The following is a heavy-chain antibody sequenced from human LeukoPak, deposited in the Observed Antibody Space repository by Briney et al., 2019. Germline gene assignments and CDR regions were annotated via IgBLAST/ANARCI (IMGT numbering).Heavy chain of an antibody. D-gene: IGHD5-18*01. CDR2: ISYDGSNK. J-gene: IGHJ4*02. CDR1: GFTFSSYW. CDR3: AKDVHTAVGQVGY. V-gene: IGHV3-30*18. Sequence: PGGSLRLSCAASGFTFSSYWMHWVRQAPGKGLEWVAVISYDGSNKYYADSVEGRFTISRDNSKNTLNLQMNSLTAEDTAVYHCAKDVHTAVGQVGYCGQGTLVTVSS.